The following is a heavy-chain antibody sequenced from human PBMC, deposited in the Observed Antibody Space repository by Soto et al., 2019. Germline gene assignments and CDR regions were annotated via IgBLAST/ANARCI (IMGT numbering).Heavy chain of an antibody. V-gene: IGHV3-74*01. J-gene: IGHJ4*02. Sequence: EVQLVESGGGLVQPGGSLRLSCAASGFTFNRYWIHWVRQAPGKGLVWVSRINSDGSSTSYADSVKGRFTISRDNAKNTLYLQMNSLRAEDTAVYYCASSLLTPFDYWGPGPLVTAYS. D-gene: IGHD7-27*01. CDR1: GFTFNRYW. CDR2: INSDGSST. CDR3: ASSLLTPFDY.